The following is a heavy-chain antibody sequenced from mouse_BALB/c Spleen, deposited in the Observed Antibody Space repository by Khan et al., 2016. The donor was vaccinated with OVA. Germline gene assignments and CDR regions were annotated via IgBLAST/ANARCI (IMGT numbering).Heavy chain of an antibody. V-gene: IGHV1-4*01. Sequence: QIQLVQSGAELARPWASVAMSCTASGYTFTSYTIHWIKQRPGQGLEWIGYINPTNGYTNYNQKFKDKATLTTDKSYTTAYLQLSSLTSDDSAVYNCVREGAYLRNDGWLAYWGQGTLVTVSA. CDR2: INPTNGYT. CDR3: VREGAYLRNDGWLAY. D-gene: IGHD2-12*01. CDR1: GYTFTSYT. J-gene: IGHJ3*01.